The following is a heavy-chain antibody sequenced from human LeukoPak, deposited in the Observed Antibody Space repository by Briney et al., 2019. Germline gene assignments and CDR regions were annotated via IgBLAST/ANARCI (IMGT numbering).Heavy chain of an antibody. CDR2: FYGGDWT. J-gene: IGHJ4*02. CDR3: ARAQYYYDSGAYGPDY. Sequence: PGGSLRLSCAASGFDVSSNYMSWVRQAPGKGPEWVSVFYGGDWTYYADSVKGRFTISADKSSNTLYLQMNSLRAEDTAVYYCARAQYYYDSGAYGPDYWGQGTQVTVSS. V-gene: IGHV3-53*01. CDR1: GFDVSSNY. D-gene: IGHD3-22*01.